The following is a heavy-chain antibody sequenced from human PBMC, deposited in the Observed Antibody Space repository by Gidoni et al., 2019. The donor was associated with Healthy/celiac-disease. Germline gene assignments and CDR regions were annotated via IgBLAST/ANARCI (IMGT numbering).Heavy chain of an antibody. CDR1: GFTFSSYW. CDR3: ARDVELLKDAFDI. Sequence: EVQLVESGGGLVQPGGSLRLSCAASGFTFSSYWMSWVRQAPGKGLEWVANIKQDGSEKYYVDSVKGRFTISRDNAKNSLYLQMNSLRAEDTAVYYCARDVELLKDAFDIWGQGTMVTVSS. V-gene: IGHV3-7*01. J-gene: IGHJ3*02. D-gene: IGHD3-10*01. CDR2: IKQDGSEK.